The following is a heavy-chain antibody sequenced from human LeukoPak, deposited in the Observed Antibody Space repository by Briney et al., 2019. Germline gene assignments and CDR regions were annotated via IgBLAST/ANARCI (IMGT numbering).Heavy chain of an antibody. CDR1: GFTFSNYA. D-gene: IGHD3-22*01. V-gene: IGHV3-23*01. CDR2: ISGGGGST. Sequence: PGRSLRLSCAASGFTFSNYAMSWVRQAPGKGLEWVSIISGGGGSTYYADSVKGRFTISRDNSKNTLYLQMNSLRAEDTAVYYCAKSDRGDSSGYCHYWGQGALVTVSS. J-gene: IGHJ4*02. CDR3: AKSDRGDSSGYCHY.